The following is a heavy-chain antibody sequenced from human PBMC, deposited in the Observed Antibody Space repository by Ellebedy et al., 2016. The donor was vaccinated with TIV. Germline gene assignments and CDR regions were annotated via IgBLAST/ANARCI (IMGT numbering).Heavy chain of an antibody. CDR3: ARGWDDLVVVPGAPNYFYYYMDV. D-gene: IGHD2-21*01. CDR2: ISYSGYT. J-gene: IGHJ6*03. Sequence: SETLSLXXTVSGDSITNYYWSWIRQPPGKGLEWIGYISYSGYTSDNPSLKSRVTMSIDTSKNQFSLRLTSLTAADTAVYFCARGWDDLVVVPGAPNYFYYYMDVWGKGTTVTVSS. CDR1: GDSITNYY. V-gene: IGHV4-59*12.